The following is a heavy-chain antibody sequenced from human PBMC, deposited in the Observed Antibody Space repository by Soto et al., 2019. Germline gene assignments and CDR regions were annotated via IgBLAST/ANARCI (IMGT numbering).Heavy chain of an antibody. CDR2: INHSGST. D-gene: IGHD6-13*01. V-gene: IGHV4-34*01. J-gene: IGHJ5*02. Sequence: SETLSLTCAVYGGSFSGYYWSWIRQPPGKGREWIGEINHSGSTNYNPSLKSRVTISVDTSKNQFSLKLSSVTAADTAVYYCARGRGKQQLVIGINWFDPWGQGTLVTVSS. CDR3: ARGRGKQQLVIGINWFDP. CDR1: GGSFSGYY.